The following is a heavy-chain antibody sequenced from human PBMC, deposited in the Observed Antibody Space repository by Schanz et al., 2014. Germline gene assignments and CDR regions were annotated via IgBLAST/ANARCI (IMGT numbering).Heavy chain of an antibody. V-gene: IGHV3-48*04. CDR2: IGSSSSRI. CDR1: GFTFSSNS. Sequence: EVQLVESGGDLVQPGGSLRLSCAASGFTFSSNSMNWVRQAPGKGLEWISYIGSSSSRIDHADSVKGRFTISRDNAKNTLYLQMNSLRAEDTAVYFCVSQTGSPNYWGQGTLVTVSS. D-gene: IGHD6-13*01. J-gene: IGHJ4*02. CDR3: VSQTGSPNY.